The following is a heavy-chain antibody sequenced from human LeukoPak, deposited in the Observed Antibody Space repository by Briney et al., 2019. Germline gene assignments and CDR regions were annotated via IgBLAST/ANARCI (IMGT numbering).Heavy chain of an antibody. CDR2: IHYSGST. J-gene: IGHJ4*02. D-gene: IGHD5-24*01. CDR3: ATGPRWRWLQCRY. Sequence: KPSETLSLTCTVSGISITTYYWSWIRQPPGKGLEWIGLIHYSGSTTYNPSLKSRVTISIDTSKNQFSLHLSSVTGADTAVYYCATGPRWRWLQCRYWGQGTLVTVSS. V-gene: IGHV4-59*01. CDR1: GISITTYY.